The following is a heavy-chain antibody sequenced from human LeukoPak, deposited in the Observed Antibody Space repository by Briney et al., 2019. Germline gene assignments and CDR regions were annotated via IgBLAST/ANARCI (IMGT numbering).Heavy chain of an antibody. Sequence: SETLSLTCTVSGGSISSSSYYWGWIRQPPGKGLEWIGSIYYSGSTYYNPSLESRVTISVDTSKNQFSLKLSSVTAADTAVYYCARSAVDTAMVTWWFDPWGQGTLVTVSS. CDR1: GGSISSSSYY. D-gene: IGHD5-18*01. CDR3: ARSAVDTAMVTWWFDP. CDR2: IYYSGST. J-gene: IGHJ5*02. V-gene: IGHV4-39*01.